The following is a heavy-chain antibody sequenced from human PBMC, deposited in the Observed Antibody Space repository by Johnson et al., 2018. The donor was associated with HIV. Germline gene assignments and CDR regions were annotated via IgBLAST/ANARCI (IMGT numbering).Heavy chain of an antibody. CDR2: ISYDGSSK. D-gene: IGHD3/OR15-3a*01. CDR3: AKMLDLGDDGSDI. CDR1: GFTFRSYA. J-gene: IGHJ3*02. Sequence: QVQLVESGGGLVQPGGSLRLSCATSGFTFRSYALHWVRQAPVKGLEWVAVISYDGSSKYYADSVKGRFTISRDNSKNTLYLQMNSLRAEDTAMYYCAKMLDLGDDGSDIWGQGTMVTVSS. V-gene: IGHV3-30*14.